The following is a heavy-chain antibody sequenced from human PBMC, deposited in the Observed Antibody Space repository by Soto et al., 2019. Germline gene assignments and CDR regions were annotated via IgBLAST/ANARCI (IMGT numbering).Heavy chain of an antibody. CDR3: ARARVGAPAANLGKWYYYGMDV. CDR2: IGTAGDT. Sequence: GGSLRLSCAASGFTFSSYDMHWVRQATGKGLEWVSAIGTAGDTYYPGSVKGRFTISRENAKNSLYLQMNSLRAGDTAVYYCARARVGAPAANLGKWYYYGMDVWGQGTTVTVSS. V-gene: IGHV3-13*01. D-gene: IGHD2-2*01. CDR1: GFTFSSYD. J-gene: IGHJ6*02.